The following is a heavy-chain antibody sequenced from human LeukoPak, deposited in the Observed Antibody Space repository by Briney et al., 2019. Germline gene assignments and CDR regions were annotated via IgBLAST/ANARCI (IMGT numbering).Heavy chain of an antibody. CDR2: INSDGSST. V-gene: IGHV3-74*01. J-gene: IGHJ4*02. CDR1: GFTFSSYW. Sequence: GGSLRLSCAASGFTFSSYWMHWVRQAPGKGLVWVSRINSDGSSTSYADSVKGRFTISRDNAKNSLYLQMNSLRAEDTAVYYCARGSPGYSSGWPPDYWGQGTPVTVSS. D-gene: IGHD6-19*01. CDR3: ARGSPGYSSGWPPDY.